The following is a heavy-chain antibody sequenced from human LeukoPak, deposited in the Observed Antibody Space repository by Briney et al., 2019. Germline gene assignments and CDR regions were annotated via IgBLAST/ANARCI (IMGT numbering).Heavy chain of an antibody. CDR3: ARSVAAGYYFDY. CDR2: IYYSGST. J-gene: IGHJ4*02. V-gene: IGHV4-59*01. CDR1: GGSISSYY. Sequence: SETLSLTCTVSGGSISSYYWSWIRQTPGKGLEWIGYIYYSGSTNYNPSLKSRVTISVDTSKNQFSLKLSSVTAADTAVYYCARSVAAGYYFDYWGQGTLVTASS. D-gene: IGHD6-13*01.